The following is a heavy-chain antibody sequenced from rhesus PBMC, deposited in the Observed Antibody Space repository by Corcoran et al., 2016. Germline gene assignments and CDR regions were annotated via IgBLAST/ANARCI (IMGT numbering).Heavy chain of an antibody. J-gene: IGHJ4*01. CDR1: GFSISIGYG. CDR2: IDGTNANN. CDR3: ARGNPPDY. V-gene: IGHV4-127*01. Sequence: QVQLQESGPGLVKRSETLSLTCAVSGFSISIGYGWTWIRQHPGKGLVWMGYIDGTNANNYTNPSIMRPFTISKDTSKNQFSLKLNSMTSEDTAGYYGARGNPPDYWGQCVLVTVSS.